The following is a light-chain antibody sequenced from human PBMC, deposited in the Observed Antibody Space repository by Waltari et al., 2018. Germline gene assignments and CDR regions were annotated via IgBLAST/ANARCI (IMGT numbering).Light chain of an antibody. CDR2: EDA. Sequence: DQQHPGKAPKLLIYEDAERPSGVSNRFSGSKSGDTASLTISGLQPEDESFYYCCSYTNSYTLVFGGGTKVTV. V-gene: IGLV2-23*01. CDR3: CSYTNSYTLV. J-gene: IGLJ3*02.